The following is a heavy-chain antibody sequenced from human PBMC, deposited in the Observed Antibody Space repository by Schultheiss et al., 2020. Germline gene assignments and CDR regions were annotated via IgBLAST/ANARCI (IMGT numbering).Heavy chain of an antibody. J-gene: IGHJ6*02. Sequence: GGSLRLSCAASGFTFSSYGMHWVRQAPGKGLEWVSLISWDGGSTYYADSVKGRFTISRDNSKNTLYLQMNSLRAEDTAVYYCASTVTMGGGMDVWGQGTTVTVSS. CDR3: ASTVTMGGGMDV. CDR1: GFTFSSYG. V-gene: IGHV3-NL1*01. CDR2: ISWDGGST. D-gene: IGHD4-11*01.